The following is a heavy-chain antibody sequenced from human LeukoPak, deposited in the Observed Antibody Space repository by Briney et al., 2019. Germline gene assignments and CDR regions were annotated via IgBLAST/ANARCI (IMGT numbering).Heavy chain of an antibody. J-gene: IGHJ4*02. CDR3: GRDYASSWTPLFNY. CDR2: LWSDGIKT. CDR1: GFTFSTYW. V-gene: IGHV3-33*08. Sequence: GGSLRLSCAASGFTFSTYWMHWVRQAPGRGLEWVAALWSDGIKTSYADSVRGRFTISRDNSRHTLYLQMDSLRAEDTAVYYCGRDYASSWTPLFNYWGQGTLVTVSS. D-gene: IGHD6-13*01.